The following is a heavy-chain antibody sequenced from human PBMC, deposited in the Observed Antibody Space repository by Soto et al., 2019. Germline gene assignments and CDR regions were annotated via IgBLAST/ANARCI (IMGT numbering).Heavy chain of an antibody. CDR1: GGSISSYY. V-gene: IGHV4-59*01. Sequence: SETLSLTCTVSGGSISSYYWSWIRQPPGKGLERIGYIYYSGSTNYNPSLKSRVTISVDTSKNQFSLKLSSVTAADTAVYYCARDRSSSWTGDFDYWGQGTLVTVSS. CDR2: IYYSGST. J-gene: IGHJ4*02. D-gene: IGHD6-13*01. CDR3: ARDRSSSWTGDFDY.